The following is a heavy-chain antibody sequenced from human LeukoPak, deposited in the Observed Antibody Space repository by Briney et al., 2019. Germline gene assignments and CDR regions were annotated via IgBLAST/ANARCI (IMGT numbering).Heavy chain of an antibody. V-gene: IGHV1-2*02. CDR1: GYTFTGYY. Sequence: ASVKVSCKASGYTFTGYYMHWVRQAPGQGLEWMGWINPNSGGTNYAQKFQGRVTMTRDTSISTAYMELSSLRSDDTAVYYCAREKGFGELLFDYWGQGTLVTVSS. CDR3: AREKGFGELLFDY. J-gene: IGHJ4*02. D-gene: IGHD3-10*01. CDR2: INPNSGGT.